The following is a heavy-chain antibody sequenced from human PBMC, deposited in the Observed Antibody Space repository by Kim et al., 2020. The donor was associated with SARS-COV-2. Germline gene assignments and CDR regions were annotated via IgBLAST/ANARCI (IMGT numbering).Heavy chain of an antibody. CDR1: GYTFTGYY. V-gene: IGHV1-2*06. CDR2: INPNSGGT. J-gene: IGHJ4*02. CDR3: ARLVVITPPSVDY. D-gene: IGHD3-22*01. Sequence: ASVKVSCKASGYTFTGYYMHWVRQAPGQGLEWMGRINPNSGGTNYAQKFQGRVTMTRDTSISTAYMELSRLRSDDTAVYYCARLVVITPPSVDYWGQGTLVTVSS.